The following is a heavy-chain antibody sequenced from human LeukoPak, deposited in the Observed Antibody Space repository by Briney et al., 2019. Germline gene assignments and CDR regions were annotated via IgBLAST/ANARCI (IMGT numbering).Heavy chain of an antibody. CDR1: GFTFSSYW. CDR2: IKQNGSEK. Sequence: PGGSLRLSCVASGFTFSSYWMSWVRQAPGKGLEWVANIKQNGSEKHYVDSVKGRFAISRDNAKNSLYLQVNSLRAEDTAVYYCARDRVGGGDVWGRGTTVTV. J-gene: IGHJ6*02. V-gene: IGHV3-7*01. D-gene: IGHD1-26*01. CDR3: ARDRVGGGDV.